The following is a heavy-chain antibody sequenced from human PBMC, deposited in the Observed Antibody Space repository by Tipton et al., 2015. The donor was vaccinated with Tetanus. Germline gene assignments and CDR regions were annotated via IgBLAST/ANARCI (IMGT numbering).Heavy chain of an antibody. Sequence: QLVQSGAEVKKPGASVKVSCKASGYTFTGYYMHWVRQAPGQGLEWMGWISAYNGNTNYAQKLQGRVTMTTDTSTSTAYMELRSLRSDDTAVYYCARDQFARSGYYPNFDYWGQGTLVTVSS. CDR2: ISAYNGNT. D-gene: IGHD3-3*01. CDR3: ARDQFARSGYYPNFDY. J-gene: IGHJ4*02. CDR1: GYTFTGYY. V-gene: IGHV1-18*04.